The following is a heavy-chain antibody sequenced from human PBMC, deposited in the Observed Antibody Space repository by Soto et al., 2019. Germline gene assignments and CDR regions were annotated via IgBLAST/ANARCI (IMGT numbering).Heavy chain of an antibody. J-gene: IGHJ5*02. CDR3: ARQTRGATTVTSGIKWFDP. Sequence: QLQLQDSGPGLVKPSETLSLTCTVSGGSLRSSSSYWVWIRQPPGQGLAWIGYLYYSGSTNYNPSLKCRDTISVDTSKNQFSLKLSSVPAADRAVDYCARQTRGATTVTSGIKWFDPWGQGALVTVSS. CDR2: LYYSGST. CDR1: GGSLRSSSSY. D-gene: IGHD4-17*01. V-gene: IGHV4-39*01.